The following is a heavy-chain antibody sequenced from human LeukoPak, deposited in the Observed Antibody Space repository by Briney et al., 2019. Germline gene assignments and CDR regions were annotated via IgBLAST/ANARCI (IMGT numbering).Heavy chain of an antibody. CDR3: ARERSGATTLDY. V-gene: IGHV3-48*03. J-gene: IGHJ4*02. Sequence: GGSLRLSCAASGFTFSSYEMNWVRQAPGKGLEWVSYISSNGNTIYYADSVKGRFTISRDNSKNTLYLQMNSLRAEDTAVYYCARERSGATTLDYWGQGTLVTVSS. D-gene: IGHD1-26*01. CDR2: ISSNGNTI. CDR1: GFTFSSYE.